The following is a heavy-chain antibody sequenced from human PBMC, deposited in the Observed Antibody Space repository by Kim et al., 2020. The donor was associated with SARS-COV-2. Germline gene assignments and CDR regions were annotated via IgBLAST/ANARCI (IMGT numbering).Heavy chain of an antibody. CDR1: GGSFSGYY. CDR2: INHSGST. D-gene: IGHD6-6*01. J-gene: IGHJ4*02. CDR3: ARSKLHIFDY. Sequence: SETLSLTCAVYGGSFSGYYWSWIRQPPGKGLEWIGEINHSGSTNYNPSLKSRVTISVDTSKNQFSLKLSSVTAADTAVYYCARSKLHIFDYWGQGTLVTVSS. V-gene: IGHV4-34*01.